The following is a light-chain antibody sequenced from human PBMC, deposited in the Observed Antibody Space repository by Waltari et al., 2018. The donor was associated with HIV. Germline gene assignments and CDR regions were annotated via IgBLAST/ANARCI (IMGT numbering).Light chain of an antibody. CDR1: QSVSSN. CDR2: GAS. J-gene: IGKJ2*01. CDR3: QQYNNWPPYT. V-gene: IGKV3-15*01. Sequence: ELVMTQSPATLSVSPGARATLSCRASQSVSSNLAWYQQKPGQAPRLLIYGASTRATGIPARFSGSGSGTDFTLTISSLQSEDFAVYYCQQYNNWPPYTFGQGTKLEIK.